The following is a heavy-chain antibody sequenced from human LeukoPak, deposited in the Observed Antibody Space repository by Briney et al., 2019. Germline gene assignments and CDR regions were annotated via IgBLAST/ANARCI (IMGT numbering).Heavy chain of an antibody. Sequence: SESLSLTCTVSGGSISSYYWSWIRQPPGKGLEWIGEVHLDGRTNYNPSLESRLTISVDLSENHISLRLTSVTAADTAVYYCAREGGFYRPLDYSGQRTLVTVSS. V-gene: IGHV4-59*12. CDR1: GGSISSYY. CDR3: AREGGFYRPLDY. D-gene: IGHD3-3*01. J-gene: IGHJ4*02. CDR2: VHLDGRT.